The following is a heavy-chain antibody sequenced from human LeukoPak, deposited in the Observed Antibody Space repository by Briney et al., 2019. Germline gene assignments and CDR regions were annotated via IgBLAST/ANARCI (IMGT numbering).Heavy chain of an antibody. J-gene: IGHJ4*02. CDR3: ASVLGLEGY. V-gene: IGHV4-38-2*02. CDR2: IYYSGST. CDR1: GYSISSGYF. D-gene: IGHD1-7*01. Sequence: SETLSLTCTVSGYSISSGYFWGWIRQPPGKGLEWIGSIYYSGSTYYNPSLKSRVTISVDTSKNQFSLKLSSVTAADTAVYYCASVLGLEGYWGQGTLVTVSS.